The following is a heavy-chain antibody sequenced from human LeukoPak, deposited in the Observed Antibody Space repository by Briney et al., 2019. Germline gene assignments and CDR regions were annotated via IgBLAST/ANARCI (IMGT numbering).Heavy chain of an antibody. Sequence: GGSLRLSCAASGFTFSSYAMHWVRQAPGKGLEWVAVISYDGSNKYYADSVKGRFTISRDNSNNTLYLQMNSLRAEDTAVYYCARDPNYYGSGSYPHWFDPWGQGTLVTVSS. CDR1: GFTFSSYA. CDR3: ARDPNYYGSGSYPHWFDP. J-gene: IGHJ5*02. CDR2: ISYDGSNK. V-gene: IGHV3-30*04. D-gene: IGHD3-10*01.